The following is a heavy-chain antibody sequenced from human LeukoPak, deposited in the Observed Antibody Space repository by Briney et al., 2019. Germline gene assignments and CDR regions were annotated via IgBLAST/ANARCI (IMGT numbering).Heavy chain of an antibody. CDR2: IYYSGST. CDR1: GGSMSSYY. D-gene: IGHD3-22*01. V-gene: IGHV4-59*01. J-gene: IGHJ5*02. CDR3: ARGRDYHDSTGYYA. Sequence: SETLSLTCTVSGGSMSSYYWSWIRQPSGKGLECVGYIYYSGSTYYDPALKSRVTISVDTSKNQFSLKLSSVTTADTAVYYCARGRDYHDSTGYYAWGQGTLVTVSS.